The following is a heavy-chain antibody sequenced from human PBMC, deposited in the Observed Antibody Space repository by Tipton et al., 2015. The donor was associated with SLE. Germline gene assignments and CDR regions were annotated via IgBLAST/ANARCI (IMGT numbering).Heavy chain of an antibody. CDR2: INHSGST. CDR3: ARTATQLGRVGYFDY. Sequence: TLSLTCAVYGGSFSGYYWSWIRQPPGKGLEWIGEINHSGSTNYNPSLKSRVTMSVDTSKNQFSLQLNSVTPEDTAVYYCARTATQLGRVGYFDYWGQGTLVTVSS. D-gene: IGHD2-15*01. CDR1: GGSFSGYY. J-gene: IGHJ4*02. V-gene: IGHV4-34*01.